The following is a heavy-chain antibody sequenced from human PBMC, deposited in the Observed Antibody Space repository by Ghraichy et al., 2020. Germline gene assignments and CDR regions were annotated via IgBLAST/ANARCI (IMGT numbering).Heavy chain of an antibody. CDR1: GFTFSDYY. J-gene: IGHJ5*02. Sequence: GGSLRLSCAASGFTFSDYYMSWIRQAPGKGLEWVSYISSSGSTIYYADSVKGRFTISRDNAKNSLYLQMNSLRAEDTAVYYCARDPPAANWGSFGSFFDWGEMDWFDPWGQGTLVTVSS. D-gene: IGHD7-27*01. CDR2: ISSSGSTI. CDR3: ARDPPAANWGSFGSFFDWGEMDWFDP. V-gene: IGHV3-11*01.